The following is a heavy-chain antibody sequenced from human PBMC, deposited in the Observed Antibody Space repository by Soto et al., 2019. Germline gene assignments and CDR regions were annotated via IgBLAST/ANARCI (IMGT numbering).Heavy chain of an antibody. V-gene: IGHV1-69*13. CDR2: IIPIFGTA. J-gene: IGHJ5*02. CDR3: ARSLYYDFSSGYYNWFDP. D-gene: IGHD3-3*01. CDR1: GGTFSSYA. Sequence: SVKVSCKASGGTFSSYAISWVRQAPGQGLEWMGGIIPIFGTANYAQKFQGRVTITADESTSTAYMELSSLRSEDTAVYYCARSLYYDFSSGYYNWFDPLGQGSLVTVSS.